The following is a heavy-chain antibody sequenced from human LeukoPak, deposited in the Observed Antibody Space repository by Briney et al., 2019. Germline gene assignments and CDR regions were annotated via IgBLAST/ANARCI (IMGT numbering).Heavy chain of an antibody. CDR2: IYTSGST. V-gene: IGHV4-61*02. J-gene: IGHJ4*02. CDR3: ARDTPHCSSTSCYHFDY. CDR1: GGSISSGSYY. Sequence: SQTLSLTYTVSGGSISSGSYYWSWIRQPAGKGLEWIGRIYTSGSTNYNPSLKSRVTISVDTSKNQFSLKLSSVTAADTAVYYCARDTPHCSSTSCYHFDYWGQGTLVTVSS. D-gene: IGHD2-2*01.